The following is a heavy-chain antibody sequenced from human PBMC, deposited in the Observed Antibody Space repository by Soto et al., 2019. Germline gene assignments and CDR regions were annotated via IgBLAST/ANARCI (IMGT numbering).Heavy chain of an antibody. J-gene: IGHJ4*02. CDR3: AKEGWFGELSLFDY. V-gene: IGHV3-30*18. CDR1: GFTFSSYG. Sequence: QVQLVESGGGVVQPGRSLRLSCAASGFTFSSYGMHWVRQAPGKGLEWVAVISYDGSNKYYADSVKGRFTISRDNSKNTLYLQMNSLRAEDTAVYYCAKEGWFGELSLFDYWGQGTLVTVSS. CDR2: ISYDGSNK. D-gene: IGHD3-10*01.